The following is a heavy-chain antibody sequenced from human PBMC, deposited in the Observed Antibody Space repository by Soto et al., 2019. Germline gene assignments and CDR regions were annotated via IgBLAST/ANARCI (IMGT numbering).Heavy chain of an antibody. CDR1: GFTFSSYA. D-gene: IGHD2-15*01. Sequence: EVQLLESGGGLVQPGGSLRLSCAASGFTFSSYAMSWVRQAPGKGLEWVSAISGRGSSTYYADSVKGRFTISRANSPNPLSLHMTSLRAEDTAVYYCAKVEGSGRGDWGQGNLVTVSS. CDR2: ISGRGSST. V-gene: IGHV3-23*01. J-gene: IGHJ4*02. CDR3: AKVEGSGRGD.